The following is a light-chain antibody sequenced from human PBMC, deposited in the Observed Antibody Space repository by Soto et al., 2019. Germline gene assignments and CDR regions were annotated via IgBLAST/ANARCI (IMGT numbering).Light chain of an antibody. Sequence: DIQMTQSPSSLSASLGDIVTITCRASQTISSYLNWYQQKPGKAPKLLIYAASSLQSGVPSRFSGSGSGADFTLTISSLQPEDFATYYCQPSYAPPRTFGQGTKVEIK. J-gene: IGKJ1*01. CDR2: AAS. V-gene: IGKV1-39*01. CDR1: QTISSY. CDR3: QPSYAPPRT.